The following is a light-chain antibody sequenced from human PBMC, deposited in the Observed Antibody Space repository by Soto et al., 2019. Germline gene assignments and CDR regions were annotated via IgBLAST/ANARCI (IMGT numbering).Light chain of an antibody. Sequence: EIVMTQSPATLSVSPGETATLSCRASQSVSYNLAWYQQKPGQDPRLLIYGAFTRATGIPARFSGSGSGTEFTLTISSMQFEDFAVYYCQQYKNWPPLTFGGGTKVELK. CDR1: QSVSYN. V-gene: IGKV3-15*01. CDR3: QQYKNWPPLT. J-gene: IGKJ4*01. CDR2: GAF.